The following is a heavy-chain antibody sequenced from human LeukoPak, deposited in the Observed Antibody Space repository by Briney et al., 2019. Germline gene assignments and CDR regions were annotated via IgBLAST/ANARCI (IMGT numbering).Heavy chain of an antibody. CDR1: RGTFSSYA. CDR2: IIPIFGTA. V-gene: IGHV1-69*13. J-gene: IGHJ6*03. Sequence: SVKVSCKASRGTFSSYAISWVRQAPGQGLEWMGGIIPIFGTANYAQKFQGRVTITADESTSTAYMELSSLRSEDTAVYYCARTAYYYYYYYMDVWGKGTTVTISS. CDR3: ARTAYYYYYYYMDV.